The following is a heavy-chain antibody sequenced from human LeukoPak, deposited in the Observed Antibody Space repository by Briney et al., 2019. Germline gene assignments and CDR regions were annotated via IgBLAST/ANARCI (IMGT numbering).Heavy chain of an antibody. CDR2: ISSSGSTI. CDR1: GFTFSNYW. CDR3: AELGITMIGGV. Sequence: GGSLRLSCAASGFTFSNYWMSWVRQAPGKGLEWVSYISSSGSTIYYADSVKGRFTISRDNAKNSLYLQMSSLRAEDTAVYYCAELGITMIGGVWGKGTTVTISS. D-gene: IGHD3-10*02. J-gene: IGHJ6*04. V-gene: IGHV3-48*04.